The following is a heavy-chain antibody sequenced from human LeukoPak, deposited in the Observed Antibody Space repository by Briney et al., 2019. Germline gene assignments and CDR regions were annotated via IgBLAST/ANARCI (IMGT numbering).Heavy chain of an antibody. CDR1: GGSISSYY. D-gene: IGHD4-17*01. Sequence: PSETLSLTCTVSGGSISSYYWSWIRQPPGKGLEWIGYIYYSGSTNYNPSLKSRVTISVDTSKNQFSLKLSSVTAADTAVYYCARDQVTTQAYWNFDLWGRGTLVTVSS. V-gene: IGHV4-59*01. J-gene: IGHJ2*01. CDR3: ARDQVTTQAYWNFDL. CDR2: IYYSGST.